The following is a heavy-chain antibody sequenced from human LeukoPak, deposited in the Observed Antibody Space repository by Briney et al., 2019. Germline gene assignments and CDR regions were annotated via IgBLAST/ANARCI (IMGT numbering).Heavy chain of an antibody. V-gene: IGHV3-66*02. J-gene: IGHJ4*02. D-gene: IGHD6-13*01. Sequence: GGSLRLSCAASGFTVSSNYMSWVRQAPGKGLEWVSVIYSGGSTYYADSVKGRFTISRDNSKNTLYLQMNSLRAEDTAVYYCARDLGYSSSWYYYWSQGTLVTVSS. CDR3: ARDLGYSSSWYYY. CDR1: GFTVSSNY. CDR2: IYSGGST.